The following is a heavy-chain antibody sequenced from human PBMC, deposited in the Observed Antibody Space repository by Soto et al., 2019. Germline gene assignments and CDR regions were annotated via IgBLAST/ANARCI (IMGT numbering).Heavy chain of an antibody. Sequence: EVQLVESGGGLVQPGGSLRLSCAASGFTFSSYWMHWVRQAPGKGLVWVSRINSDGSSTSYADSVKGRFTISRDNAKNTLYLQMNSLRAEDTAVYYCARVGWVWGSPYYYGMDVWDQGTTVTVSS. D-gene: IGHD3-16*01. J-gene: IGHJ6*02. CDR1: GFTFSSYW. CDR3: ARVGWVWGSPYYYGMDV. CDR2: INSDGSST. V-gene: IGHV3-74*01.